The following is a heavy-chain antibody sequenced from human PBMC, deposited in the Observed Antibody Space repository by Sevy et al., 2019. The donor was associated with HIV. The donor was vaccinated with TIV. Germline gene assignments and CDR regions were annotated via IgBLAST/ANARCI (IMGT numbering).Heavy chain of an antibody. J-gene: IGHJ4*02. Sequence: GGSLRLSCAASGFTFDDYGMSWVRQAPGKGLEWVSGINWNGGSTGYADSVKGRFTISRDNAKNSLYLQMNSLRAEDTALYYCARDSLITMVRGVADYWGQGTLVTVS. D-gene: IGHD3-10*01. V-gene: IGHV3-20*04. CDR3: ARDSLITMVRGVADY. CDR2: INWNGGST. CDR1: GFTFDDYG.